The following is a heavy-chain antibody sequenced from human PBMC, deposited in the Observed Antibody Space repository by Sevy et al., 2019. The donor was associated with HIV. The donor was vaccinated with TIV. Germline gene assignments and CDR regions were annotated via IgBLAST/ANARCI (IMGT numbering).Heavy chain of an antibody. J-gene: IGHJ4*02. V-gene: IGHV1-2*02. D-gene: IGHD3-16*01. CDR3: ARSRLGVSGPFDY. Sequence: ASVKVSCKASGYTFTDYYLHWVRQAPGQGLEWMGWINPNSGGTNYAQTFQGRVTMARDTSISTAYMELGRLRSDGTAGYYCARSRLGVSGPFDYWGQGTLVTVSS. CDR1: GYTFTDYY. CDR2: INPNSGGT.